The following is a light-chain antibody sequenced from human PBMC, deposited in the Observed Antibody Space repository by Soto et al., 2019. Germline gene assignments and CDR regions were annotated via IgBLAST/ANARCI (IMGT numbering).Light chain of an antibody. CDR1: SSDVGGYNY. V-gene: IGLV2-14*01. CDR2: EVS. Sequence: QSVLTQPASVSGSPGQSITISCTGTSSDVGGYNYVSWYQQHPGKAPKLMIYEVSNRPSGVSNRFSGSKSGNTSSLTISGLQAEDEADYYCSSYTSSSTLDTYVFGTGTKGTAL. CDR3: SSYTSSSTLDTYV. J-gene: IGLJ1*01.